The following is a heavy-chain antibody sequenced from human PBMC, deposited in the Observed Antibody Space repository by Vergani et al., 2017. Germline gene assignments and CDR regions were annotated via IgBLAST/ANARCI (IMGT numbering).Heavy chain of an antibody. CDR2: ISSSSSTI. J-gene: IGHJ6*02. CDR1: GFTFSSYS. V-gene: IGHV3-48*04. D-gene: IGHD3-10*01. Sequence: EVQLVESGGGLVQPGGSLRLSCAASGFTFSSYSMNWVRQAPGKGLEWVSYISSSSSTIYYAASVKGRFTISRDNAKNSLYLQMNSLRAEDTAVYYCAMFYRSGKTDYEYDGMDVGGQGTTVTVSS. CDR3: AMFYRSGKTDYEYDGMDV.